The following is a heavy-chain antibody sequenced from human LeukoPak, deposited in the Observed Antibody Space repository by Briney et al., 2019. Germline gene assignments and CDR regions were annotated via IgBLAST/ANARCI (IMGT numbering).Heavy chain of an antibody. CDR3: ARFIVGSRYGMDV. CDR1: GYTFTNYA. Sequence: GASVKVSCKASGYTFTNYAMHWVRQAPGQRLEWMGWISAASGITKSSQKFQGTVTITRDTSASTAYMELSSLRSEDTAVYYCARFIVGSRYGMDVWGQGTPVTVSS. J-gene: IGHJ6*02. V-gene: IGHV1-3*01. D-gene: IGHD1-26*01. CDR2: ISAASGIT.